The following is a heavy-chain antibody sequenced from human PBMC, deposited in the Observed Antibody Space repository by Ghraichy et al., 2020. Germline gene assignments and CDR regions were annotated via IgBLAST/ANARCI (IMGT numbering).Heavy chain of an antibody. D-gene: IGHD3-3*01. J-gene: IGHJ4*02. CDR1: GFTFSSYA. CDR2: ISGSGGST. Sequence: GESLNISCAASGFTFSSYAMSWVRQAPGKGLEWVSAISGSGGSTYYADSVKGRFTISRDNSKNTLYLQMNSLRAEDTAVYYCAKVLYDFWSGYYGNFDYWGQGTLVTVSS. CDR3: AKVLYDFWSGYYGNFDY. V-gene: IGHV3-23*01.